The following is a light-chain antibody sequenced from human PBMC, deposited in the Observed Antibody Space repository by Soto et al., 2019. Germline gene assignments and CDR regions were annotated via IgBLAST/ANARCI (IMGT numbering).Light chain of an antibody. V-gene: IGLV2-11*01. CDR2: DVS. CDR1: SIDVGGYNY. Sequence: QSALTQPRSVSGSPGQSVTISCTGTSIDVGGYNYVYWYQQHPGKAPKLMTYDVSKRPSGVPDRFSGSKSGNTAYLTISGLQAEDEADYYCCSYAGSYTLYVFGTGTKLTVL. J-gene: IGLJ1*01. CDR3: CSYAGSYTLYV.